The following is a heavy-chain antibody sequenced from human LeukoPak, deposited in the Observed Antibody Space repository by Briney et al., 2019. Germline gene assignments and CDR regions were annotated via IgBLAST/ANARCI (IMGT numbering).Heavy chain of an antibody. CDR2: ISYSGTT. V-gene: IGHV4-39*01. D-gene: IGHD2/OR15-2a*01. CDR1: GGSISRDH. J-gene: IGHJ5*02. Sequence: PSETLSLTCSVPGGSISRDHWNWIRQTPGKGLEWIGSISYSGTTYYNPSLKSRVTVFEDTSKNQFSLKLSSVTAADTAVYYCARLLRRDNWFDPWGQGTLVTVSS. CDR3: ARLLRRDNWFDP.